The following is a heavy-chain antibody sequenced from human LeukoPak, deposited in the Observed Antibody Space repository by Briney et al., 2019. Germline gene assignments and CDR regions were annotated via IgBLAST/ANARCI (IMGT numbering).Heavy chain of an antibody. CDR3: AKVLSKIYIYGPFDY. J-gene: IGHJ4*02. Sequence: GGSLRLSCAASGFTFRDYAMTWVRQAPGKGPEWVSTFTAGGNSTYYADSVKGRFIITRDNSKNTLYLQMNSLRAEDTAVYYCAKVLSKIYIYGPFDYWGQGSLVTVSS. CDR2: FTAGGNST. D-gene: IGHD5-18*01. CDR1: GFTFRDYA. V-gene: IGHV3-23*01.